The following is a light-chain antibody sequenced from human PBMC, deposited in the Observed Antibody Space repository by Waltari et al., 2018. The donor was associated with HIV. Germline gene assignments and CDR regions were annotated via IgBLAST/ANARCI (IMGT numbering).Light chain of an antibody. V-gene: IGLV1-51*01. CDR2: DNN. CDR1: TSNIETHY. Sequence: QPVLTQPPSVSAAPGRSVTITCSGSTSNIETHYVSWYQQIPGPAPTLLIYDNNKRPSGIPERFSGSKSATSATLGITGRQTGDEAEYFCGTWDSSLNTPVFGGGSRLTVL. CDR3: GTWDSSLNTPV. J-gene: IGLJ2*01.